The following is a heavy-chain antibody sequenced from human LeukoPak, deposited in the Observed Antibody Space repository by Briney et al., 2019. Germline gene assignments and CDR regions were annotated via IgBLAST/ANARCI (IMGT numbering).Heavy chain of an antibody. D-gene: IGHD4-17*01. J-gene: IGHJ5*02. CDR3: VNGDYGKGGFDP. Sequence: SETLSLTCTVSGGSISSSSYYWGWIRQPPGKGLEWIGSIYYSGSTYYNPSLKSRVTISVDTSKNQFSLKLSSVTAADTAVYYCVNGDYGKGGFDPWGQGTLVTVSS. CDR1: GGSISSSSYY. CDR2: IYYSGST. V-gene: IGHV4-39*07.